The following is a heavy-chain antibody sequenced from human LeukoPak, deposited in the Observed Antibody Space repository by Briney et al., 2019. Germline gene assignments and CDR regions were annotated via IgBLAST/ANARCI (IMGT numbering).Heavy chain of an antibody. CDR1: GFTFSSYA. V-gene: IGHV3-23*01. CDR2: IGGDGGAT. CDR3: VKSGSRDWDYFEY. J-gene: IGHJ4*02. Sequence: PGGSLILSCAASGFTFSSYAMNWVRQAPGKGLEWVSTIGGDGGATHYADSVKGRFTISRANSKNTLFLQMNSLRAEDTAVYYCVKSGSRDWDYFEYWGQGTLVTASS. D-gene: IGHD6-19*01.